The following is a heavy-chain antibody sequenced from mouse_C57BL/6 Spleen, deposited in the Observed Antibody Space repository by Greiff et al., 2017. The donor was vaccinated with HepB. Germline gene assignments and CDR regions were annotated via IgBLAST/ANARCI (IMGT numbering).Heavy chain of an antibody. D-gene: IGHD2-5*01. J-gene: IGHJ4*01. CDR3: ARALPTVVPYYYAMDY. V-gene: IGHV1-26*01. CDR1: GYTFTDYY. Sequence: EVQLQQSGPELVKPGASVKISCKASGYTFTDYYMNWVKQSHGKSLEWIGDINPNNGGTSYNQKFKGKATLTVDKSSSTAYMELRSLTSEDTAVYYCARALPTVVPYYYAMDYWGQGTSVTVSS. CDR2: INPNNGGT.